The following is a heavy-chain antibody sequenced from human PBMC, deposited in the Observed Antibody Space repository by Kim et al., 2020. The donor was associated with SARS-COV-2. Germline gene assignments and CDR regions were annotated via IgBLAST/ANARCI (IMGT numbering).Heavy chain of an antibody. CDR3: ARESYYGSGRFSLDY. CDR1: GGSISSGVHY. D-gene: IGHD3-10*01. CDR2: ISYSGNT. V-gene: IGHV4-31*03. Sequence: SETLSLTCTVSGGSISSGVHYWSWIRHHPGKGLEWIGYISYSGNTYYNPSLKSRASILKDTSKNHFSLRLTSVTAADTAVYYCARESYYGSGRFSLDYWGQGTLVTVSS. J-gene: IGHJ4*02.